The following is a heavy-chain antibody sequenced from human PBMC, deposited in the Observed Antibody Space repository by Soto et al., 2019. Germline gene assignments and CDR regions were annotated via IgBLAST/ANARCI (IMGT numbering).Heavy chain of an antibody. CDR2: INPSGGST. D-gene: IGHD6-19*01. CDR3: AIDRISSGWYLDF. V-gene: IGHV1-46*01. Sequence: ASVKVSCKASGYTFTSYYMHWVRQAPGQGLEWMGIINPSGGSTSYAQKFQGRVTMTRDTSTSTVYMELSSLRSEGTAVYYCAIDRISSGWYLDFWGQGTLVTVSS. CDR1: GYTFTSYY. J-gene: IGHJ4*02.